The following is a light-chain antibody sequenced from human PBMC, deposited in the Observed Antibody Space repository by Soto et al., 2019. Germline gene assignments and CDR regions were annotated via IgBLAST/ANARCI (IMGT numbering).Light chain of an antibody. J-gene: IGKJ2*01. Sequence: EIVMTQSPATLSVSPXERATVSCRASQSVGSNLAWYQQKPGQPPRLLIYGASTRASGIPARFTGSGSGTEFTLTISSLQSEDFALYYCQQYNNWPPYTFGQGTNLDI. CDR1: QSVGSN. V-gene: IGKV3D-15*01. CDR3: QQYNNWPPYT. CDR2: GAS.